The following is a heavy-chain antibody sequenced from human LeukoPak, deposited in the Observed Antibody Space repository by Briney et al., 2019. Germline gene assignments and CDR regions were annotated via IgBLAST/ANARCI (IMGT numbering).Heavy chain of an antibody. J-gene: IGHJ4*02. D-gene: IGHD3-9*01. CDR3: ARTLRYFDWCFDY. V-gene: IGHV4-59*01. Sequence: SETLSLTCTVSGGSISSYYWSWIRQPPGKGLEWIGYIYYGGSTNYNPSLKSRVTISVDTSKNQFSLKLSSVTAADTAVYYCARTLRYFDWCFDYWGQGTLVTVPS. CDR2: IYYGGST. CDR1: GGSISSYY.